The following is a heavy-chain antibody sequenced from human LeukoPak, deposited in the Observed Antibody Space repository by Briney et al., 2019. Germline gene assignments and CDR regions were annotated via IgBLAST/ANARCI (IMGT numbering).Heavy chain of an antibody. CDR1: GFTFSSYE. V-gene: IGHV3-48*03. J-gene: IGHJ4*02. CDR3: YATDNFDY. D-gene: IGHD4-17*01. Sequence: PGGSLRLSCAASGFTFSSYEMNWVRQAPGKGQEWVSYISSSGSTIYYADSVKGRFTISRDNAKNSLYLQMNSLRAEDTAVYYCYATDNFDYWGQGTLVTVSS. CDR2: ISSSGSTI.